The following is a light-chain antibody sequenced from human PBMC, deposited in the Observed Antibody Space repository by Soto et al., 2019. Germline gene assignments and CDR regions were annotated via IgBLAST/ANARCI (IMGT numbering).Light chain of an antibody. CDR2: GAS. CDR1: QSVTSNY. V-gene: IGKV3-20*01. Sequence: EIVLTQSPGALSLSPVERATLSCSASQSVTSNYLAWYQQKPGQSPRLLMSGASKRATGVPDRFSGSGSGTDFTLTISRLEPEDFAVYYCQHYGHALWAFGQGTKVDIK. CDR3: QHYGHALWA. J-gene: IGKJ1*01.